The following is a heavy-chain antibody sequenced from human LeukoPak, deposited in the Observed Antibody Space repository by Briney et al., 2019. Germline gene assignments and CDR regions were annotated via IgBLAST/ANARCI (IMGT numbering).Heavy chain of an antibody. V-gene: IGHV3-48*03. Sequence: PGGSLRLSCAAYGFTFSPYEMNWVRQAPGKGLEWVSYITGSGNTVYYADSVKGRFTISRDNAKNSLYLQMNSLRAEDTAVYYCARDDNYYDSSGYCNYWGQGTLVTVSS. CDR1: GFTFSPYE. J-gene: IGHJ4*02. CDR2: ITGSGNTV. D-gene: IGHD3-22*01. CDR3: ARDDNYYDSSGYCNY.